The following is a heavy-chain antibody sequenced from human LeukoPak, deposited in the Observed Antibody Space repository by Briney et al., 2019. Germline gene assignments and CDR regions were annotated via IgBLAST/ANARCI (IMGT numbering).Heavy chain of an antibody. V-gene: IGHV3-30*18. J-gene: IGHJ4*02. Sequence: GGSLRLSCAASGFTFSSYGMHWVRQAPGKGLEWVAVISYDGSNKYYADSVKGRFTISRDNSKNTLYLQMNSLRAEDTAVYYCAKSTRVGATRSVFDYWGQGTLVTVSS. CDR2: ISYDGSNK. CDR3: AKSTRVGATRSVFDY. CDR1: GFTFSSYG. D-gene: IGHD1-26*01.